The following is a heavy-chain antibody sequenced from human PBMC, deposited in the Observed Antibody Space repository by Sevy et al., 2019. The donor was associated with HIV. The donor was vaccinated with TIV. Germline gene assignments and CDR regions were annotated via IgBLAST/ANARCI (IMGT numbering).Heavy chain of an antibody. J-gene: IGHJ4*02. CDR3: AWGDTTMITYLDY. V-gene: IGHV3-23*01. D-gene: IGHD3-16*01. CDR1: GLTLTTTG. Sequence: GGSLRLSCAASGLTLTTTGMSWVRQAPGKGLEWVAGVTSDGTTYYADSVRDRFTVSRDNSKNKLYLQLNSLRADDTAVFYCAWGDTTMITYLDYWGQRTLVTVSS. CDR2: VTSDGTT.